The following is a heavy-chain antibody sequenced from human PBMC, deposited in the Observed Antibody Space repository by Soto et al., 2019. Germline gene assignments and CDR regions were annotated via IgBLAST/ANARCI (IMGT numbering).Heavy chain of an antibody. J-gene: IGHJ4*02. V-gene: IGHV4-34*01. CDR2: INHVGGT. Sequence: PSETLSLTCAVYVGFLSESYWTWIRQPPGKGLEWIGEINHVGGTNYNPSLKSRVTMSVDTSQNQFSLRAEDTAVYYCARLGLPGSAVAGPDYWGQGTLVTVSS. CDR3: ARLGLPGSAVAGPDY. CDR1: VGFLSESY. D-gene: IGHD6-19*01.